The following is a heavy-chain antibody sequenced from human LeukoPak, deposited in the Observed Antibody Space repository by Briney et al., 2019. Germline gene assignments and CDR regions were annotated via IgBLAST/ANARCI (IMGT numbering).Heavy chain of an antibody. CDR1: GYTFTPYW. CDR2: IYPTDSDT. Sequence: GESLKISCKGSGYTFTPYWIGWVRQMPGKGLEWMGIIYPTDSDTRYSPSFQGQVTISADKSISTAYLQWSSLKASDTAMYFCARRYYYDSSGYYVDYWGQGTLVTVSS. CDR3: ARRYYYDSSGYYVDY. J-gene: IGHJ4*02. V-gene: IGHV5-51*01. D-gene: IGHD3-22*01.